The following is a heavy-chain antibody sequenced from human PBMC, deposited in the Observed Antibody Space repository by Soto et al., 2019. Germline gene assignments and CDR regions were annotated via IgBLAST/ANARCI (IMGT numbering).Heavy chain of an antibody. J-gene: IGHJ6*02. V-gene: IGHV1-2*04. CDR1: GYSFTDYH. D-gene: IGHD2-8*01. CDR2: INPKSGGT. CDR3: ARGDSTXCSNGVCSFFYNHDMDV. Sequence: ASVKVSCKASGYSFTDYHIHWVRQAPGQGLEWLGRINPKSGGTSTAQKFQGWVTMTTDTSISTASMELTRLTSDDTAMYYCARGDSTXCSNGVCSFFYNHDMDVWGQGTTVTVSS.